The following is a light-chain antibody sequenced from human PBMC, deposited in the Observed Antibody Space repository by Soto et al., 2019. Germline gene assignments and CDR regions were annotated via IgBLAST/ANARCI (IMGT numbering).Light chain of an antibody. CDR3: SSYTSSNTLHVL. Sequence: QSALTQPASVSGSPGQSITISCTGTSSDVGSYNLVSWYQQHPGKAPKLMIYEVSKRPSGVSNRFSGSKSVNTASLTISGLQAEDEADYYCSSYTSSNTLHVLFGGGTKLTVL. CDR2: EVS. CDR1: SSDVGSYNL. J-gene: IGLJ2*01. V-gene: IGLV2-14*02.